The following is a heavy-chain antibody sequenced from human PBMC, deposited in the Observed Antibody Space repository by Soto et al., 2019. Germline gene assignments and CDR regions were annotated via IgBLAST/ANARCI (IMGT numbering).Heavy chain of an antibody. D-gene: IGHD6-19*01. Sequence: GESLKISCKVSGYSFPSFWIGWVRQMPGKGLEWLGSIYPGDSETRYSPSFQGEVTISADKSITTAYLHWSSLRASDTATYYCVKQHPLDSRAWHNWGQGTLVNVSS. J-gene: IGHJ4*02. CDR3: VKQHPLDSRAWHN. CDR2: IYPGDSET. CDR1: GYSFPSFW. V-gene: IGHV5-51*01.